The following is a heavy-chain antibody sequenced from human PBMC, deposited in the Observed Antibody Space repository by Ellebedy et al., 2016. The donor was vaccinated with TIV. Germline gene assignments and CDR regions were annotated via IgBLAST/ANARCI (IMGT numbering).Heavy chain of an antibody. Sequence: GESLKISXAASGFTFSSYGMHWVRQAPGKGLEWVAVISCDGSNKYYADSVRGRFTISRDNSKNTLYLQMNSLRAEDTAVYYCAKDWDYGDYRVGVDYWGQGTLVTVSS. V-gene: IGHV3-30*18. J-gene: IGHJ4*02. CDR1: GFTFSSYG. CDR3: AKDWDYGDYRVGVDY. CDR2: ISCDGSNK. D-gene: IGHD4-17*01.